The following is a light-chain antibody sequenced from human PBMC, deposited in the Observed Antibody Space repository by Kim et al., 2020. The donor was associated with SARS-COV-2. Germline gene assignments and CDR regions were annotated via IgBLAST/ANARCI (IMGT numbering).Light chain of an antibody. CDR2: LNSDGSH. J-gene: IGLJ1*01. CDR1: SGHSSYA. Sequence: VKLTCTLSSGHSSYAIAWHQQQPEKGPRYLMKLNSDGSHSKGDGIPDRFSGSSSGAERYLTISSLQSEDEADYYCQTWGTGTPYVFGTGTKVTVL. V-gene: IGLV4-69*01. CDR3: QTWGTGTPYV.